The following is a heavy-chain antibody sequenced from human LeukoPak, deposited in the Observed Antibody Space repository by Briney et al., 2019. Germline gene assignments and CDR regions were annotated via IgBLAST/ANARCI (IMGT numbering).Heavy chain of an antibody. V-gene: IGHV4-34*01. CDR1: GGSFSGYY. CDR3: ARGSRSSGYQRSTSGHYYMDV. CDR2: INHSGST. D-gene: IGHD3-22*01. Sequence: PSETLSLTCAVYGGSFSGYYWSWIRQPPGKGLEWIGEINHSGSTNYNPSLKSRVTISVDTSENQFSLKLSSVTAADTAVYYCARGSRSSGYQRSTSGHYYMDVWGKGTTVTVAS. J-gene: IGHJ6*03.